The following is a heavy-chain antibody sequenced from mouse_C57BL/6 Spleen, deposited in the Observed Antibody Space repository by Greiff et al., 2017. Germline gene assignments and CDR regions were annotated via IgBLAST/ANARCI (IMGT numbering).Heavy chain of an antibody. CDR3: ARTSYYRGPYYAMDY. CDR1: GFSLTSYG. V-gene: IGHV2-2*01. CDR2: IWSGGST. D-gene: IGHD2-12*01. J-gene: IGHJ4*01. Sequence: VQVVESGPGLVQPSQSLSITCTVSGFSLTSYGVHWVRQSPGKGLEWLGVIWSGGSTDYNAAFISRLSISKDNSKSQVFFKMNSLQADDTAIYYCARTSYYRGPYYAMDYWGQGTSVTVSS.